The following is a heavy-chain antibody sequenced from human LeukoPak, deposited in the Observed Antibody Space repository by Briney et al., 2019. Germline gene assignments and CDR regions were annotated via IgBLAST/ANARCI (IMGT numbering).Heavy chain of an antibody. D-gene: IGHD1-26*01. CDR3: ASVRDGATTPEVAFDI. Sequence: ASVKVSCKASGYTFTGHYMHWVRQAPGQGLEWMGWINPNSGGTNYAQTFQGRVTMTRDTSISTPYLEMNSLRSDDTAVYYCASVRDGATTPEVAFDIWGKGTMVTVSS. CDR1: GYTFTGHY. V-gene: IGHV1-2*02. J-gene: IGHJ3*02. CDR2: INPNSGGT.